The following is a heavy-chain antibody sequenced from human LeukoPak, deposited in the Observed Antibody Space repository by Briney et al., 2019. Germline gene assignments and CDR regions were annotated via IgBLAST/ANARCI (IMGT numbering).Heavy chain of an antibody. CDR3: ARGNGDYAIYYFDY. CDR1: GGSISSYY. J-gene: IGHJ4*02. Sequence: SETLSLTCTVSGGSISSYYWSWIRHPAGKGLEWIGRIYTSGSTNYNPSLKSRVTMSVDTSKNQFSLKLSSVTAADTAVYYCARGNGDYAIYYFDYWGQGTLVTVSS. CDR2: IYTSGST. D-gene: IGHD4-17*01. V-gene: IGHV4-4*07.